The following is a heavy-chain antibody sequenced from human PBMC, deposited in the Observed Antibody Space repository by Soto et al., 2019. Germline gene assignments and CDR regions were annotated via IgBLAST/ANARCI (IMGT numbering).Heavy chain of an antibody. CDR3: TTGPFIAGDY. CDR2: ITSSGDST. D-gene: IGHD1-1*01. V-gene: IGHV3-23*01. J-gene: IGHJ4*02. CDR1: GFPFRNFA. Sequence: EVQLLESGGGLVQPGGSLRLSCAASGFPFRNFAMSWVRQAPGKGLEWVSVITSSGDSTYFADSVRGRFTISRDNSKNTLYLQLKSLGAEDTSTYYCTTGPFIAGDYWGQGTLVTVSS.